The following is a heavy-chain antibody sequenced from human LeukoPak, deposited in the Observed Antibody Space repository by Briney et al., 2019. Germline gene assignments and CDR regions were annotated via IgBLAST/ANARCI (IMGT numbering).Heavy chain of an antibody. J-gene: IGHJ5*02. CDR2: IYHSGRT. D-gene: IGHD3-10*01. CDR3: ARDQEEDEGVWFDP. CDR1: GGSISSDY. Sequence: PSETLSLTCTVSGGSISSDYWNWIRQPPGKGLEWIGYIYHSGRTNYNPSLKSRVTISVDPSKAQFSLKLSSVTAADTAVYYCARDQEEDEGVWFDPWGQGTLVTVSP. V-gene: IGHV4-59*01.